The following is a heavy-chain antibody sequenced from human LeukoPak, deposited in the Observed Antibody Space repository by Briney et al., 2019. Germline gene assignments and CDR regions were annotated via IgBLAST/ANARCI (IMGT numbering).Heavy chain of an antibody. Sequence: ASVKVSFKASGYTFTSYGISWVRQAPGQGLEWMGWISAYNGNTNYAQKLQGRVTMTTDTSTSTAYMELRSLRSDDTAVYYCARDRGLVRYSSSWYSAYWGQGTLVTVSS. D-gene: IGHD6-13*01. CDR2: ISAYNGNT. CDR3: ARDRGLVRYSSSWYSAY. V-gene: IGHV1-18*01. CDR1: GYTFTSYG. J-gene: IGHJ4*02.